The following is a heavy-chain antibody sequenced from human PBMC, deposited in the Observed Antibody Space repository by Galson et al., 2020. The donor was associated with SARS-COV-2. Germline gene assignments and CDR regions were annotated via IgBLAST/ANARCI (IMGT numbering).Heavy chain of an antibody. CDR3: ARGNFNILTGYYIAY. Sequence: SETLSLTCTVSGGSISNYSWSWIRQPPGKGLEWIGYIYYSATTNYNPSLKGRVAISLDTSKKQFSLKLSSVTAADTAVYFCARGNFNILTGYYIAYWGQGTRVTVSS. V-gene: IGHV4-59*01. CDR2: IYYSATT. J-gene: IGHJ4*02. CDR1: GGSISNYS. D-gene: IGHD3-9*01.